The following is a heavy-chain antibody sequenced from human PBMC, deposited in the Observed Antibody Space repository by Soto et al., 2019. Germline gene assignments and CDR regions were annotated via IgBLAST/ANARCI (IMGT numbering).Heavy chain of an antibody. Sequence: PSQTLSLTCVISGDSVSSNSACWNLIRQSPSRGLEWLGRTFYRSKWYNDYAVSLKGRISINADTSKNQFSLQLNSVTPEDTALYYCARGEYTESEYYHGIDVWGQGTTVTVYS. D-gene: IGHD2-2*02. J-gene: IGHJ6*02. V-gene: IGHV6-1*01. CDR1: GDSVSSNSAC. CDR3: ARGEYTESEYYHGIDV. CDR2: TFYRSKWYN.